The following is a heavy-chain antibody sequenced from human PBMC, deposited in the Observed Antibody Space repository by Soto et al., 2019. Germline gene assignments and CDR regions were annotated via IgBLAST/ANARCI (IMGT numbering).Heavy chain of an antibody. D-gene: IGHD4-17*01. CDR2: ISYSGTT. CDR3: ATSHDYSAYVFAC. J-gene: IGHJ4*02. CDR1: GDSISSDDYY. Sequence: QVQLQESGPGVVKPSQTLSLTCTVSGDSISSDDYYWSWIRQPPGKGPEWIGYISYSGTTSYNPSLKSRVLFSVDTSKKKFSLKLTSVTAADTAVYYCATSHDYSAYVFACWGEGTLATVSS. V-gene: IGHV4-30-4*01.